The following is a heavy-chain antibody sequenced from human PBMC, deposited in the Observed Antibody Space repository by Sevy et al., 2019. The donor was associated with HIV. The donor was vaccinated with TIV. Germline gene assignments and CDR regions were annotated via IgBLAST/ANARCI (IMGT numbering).Heavy chain of an antibody. CDR2: IIPILGTV. D-gene: IGHD3-10*01. V-gene: IGHV1-69*13. CDR3: ARNLYGSGTLDY. J-gene: IGHJ4*02. CDR1: GGTFSSYG. Sequence: ASVKVYCKASGGTFSSYGICWVRQAPGQGLEWMGGIIPILGTVNYAQKFQGRVTITADESTKTAYMELSSLRSEDTAVYFCARNLYGSGTLDYRGQGTLVTVSS.